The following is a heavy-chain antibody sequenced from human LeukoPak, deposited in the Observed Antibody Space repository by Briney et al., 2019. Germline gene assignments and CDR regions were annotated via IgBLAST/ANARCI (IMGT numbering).Heavy chain of an antibody. CDR1: GGSISSYY. D-gene: IGHD3-9*01. J-gene: IGHJ4*02. CDR3: ARVLRYFDWPGGFDY. Sequence: PSETLSLTCTVSGGSISSYYWSWVRQSPGKGLECIGYIPYSGSAKYSPSLKSRVTISVDTSKNQFSLKLSSVTAADTAVYFCARVLRYFDWPGGFDYWGQGILVTVSS. CDR2: IPYSGSA. V-gene: IGHV4-59*01.